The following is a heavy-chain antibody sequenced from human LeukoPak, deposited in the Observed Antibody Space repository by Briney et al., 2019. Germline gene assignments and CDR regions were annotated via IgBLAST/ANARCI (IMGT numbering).Heavy chain of an antibody. J-gene: IGHJ1*01. CDR1: GFTFSSYT. CDR3: ARREAGTGTFQH. V-gene: IGHV3-21*01. D-gene: IGHD6-19*01. Sequence: GGSLRLSCAASGFTFSSYTMNWVCQAPGKGLEWVSSISSSSSYMYYADSVKGRFTISRDNAKNSLYLQMNSLRAEDTAVYYCARREAGTGTFQHWGQGALVTVSS. CDR2: ISSSSSYM.